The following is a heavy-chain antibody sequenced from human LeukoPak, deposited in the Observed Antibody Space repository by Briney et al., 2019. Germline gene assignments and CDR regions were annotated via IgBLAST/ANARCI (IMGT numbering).Heavy chain of an antibody. CDR1: GGSISSGDYY. V-gene: IGHV4-30-4*08. CDR2: IYYSGST. Sequence: SQTLSLTCTVSGGSISSGDYYWSWIRQPPGKGLEWIGYIYYSGSTHYNPSLKSRVTISIDTSKNQFSLKLSSVTAADTAVYYCASRGRYWFDPWGQGTLVTVSS. CDR3: ASRGRYWFDP. J-gene: IGHJ5*02.